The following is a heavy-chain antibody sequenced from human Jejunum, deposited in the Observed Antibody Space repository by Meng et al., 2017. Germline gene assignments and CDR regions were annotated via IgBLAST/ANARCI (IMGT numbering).Heavy chain of an antibody. CDR1: GGSISSDDYY. CDR2: IHYIGSA. D-gene: IGHD1-26*01. J-gene: IGHJ4*02. CDR3: ARMDSAFHYFDY. Sequence: QVQLQESGPGLVKPSQTLSLTCTVSGGSISSDDYYWSWLRQPPGKGLEWIGYIHYIGSAFYHPALKSRATVSVDTSKNQFSLELKSVTAADTALYYCARMDSAFHYFDYWGQGTLVTVSS. V-gene: IGHV4-30-4*01.